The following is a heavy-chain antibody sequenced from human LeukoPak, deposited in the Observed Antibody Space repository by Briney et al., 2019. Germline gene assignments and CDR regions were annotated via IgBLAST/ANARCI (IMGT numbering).Heavy chain of an antibody. J-gene: IGHJ6*03. V-gene: IGHV1-69*05. CDR2: IIPIFGTA. Sequence: SVKVSCKASGGTFSSYAISWVRQAPGQGLEWMGGIIPIFGTANYTQKFQGRVTITTDESTSTAYMELSSLRSEDTAVYCCARADSGRGLYYSYMDVWGKGTTVTVPS. CDR3: ARADSGRGLYYSYMDV. D-gene: IGHD6-13*01. CDR1: GGTFSSYA.